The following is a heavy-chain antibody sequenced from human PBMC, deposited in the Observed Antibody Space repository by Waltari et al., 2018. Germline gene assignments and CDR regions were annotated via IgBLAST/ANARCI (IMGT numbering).Heavy chain of an antibody. CDR2: MNPNSGNT. D-gene: IGHD2-21*01. V-gene: IGHV1-8*03. J-gene: IGHJ4*02. Sequence: QVQLVQSGAEVKKPGASVKVSCKASGYTFTSYDINWVRQATGQGPEWMGWMNPNSGNTGYAQKFQGRVTITRNTSISTAYRELSSLRSEDTAVYYCARGVVSLNYFDYWGQGTLVTVSS. CDR3: ARGVVSLNYFDY. CDR1: GYTFTSYD.